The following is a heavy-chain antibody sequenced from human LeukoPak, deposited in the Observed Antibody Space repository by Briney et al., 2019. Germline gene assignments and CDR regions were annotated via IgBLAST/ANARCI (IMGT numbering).Heavy chain of an antibody. V-gene: IGHV3-53*01. J-gene: IGHJ5*02. CDR1: GFIFSSYG. CDR3: AKDRGATGRNWKQNWFDP. Sequence: PGGSLRLSCAASGFIFSSYGMSWVRQAPGKGLEWVSVIYSGGSTYYADSVKGRFTISRDNSKNTLYLQMNSLRAEDTAVYYCAKDRGATGRNWKQNWFDPWGQGTLVTVSS. CDR2: IYSGGST. D-gene: IGHD1-20*01.